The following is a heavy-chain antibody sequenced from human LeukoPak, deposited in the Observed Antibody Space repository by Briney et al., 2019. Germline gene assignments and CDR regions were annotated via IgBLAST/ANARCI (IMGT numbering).Heavy chain of an antibody. D-gene: IGHD6-13*01. CDR1: GGTFSSYA. V-gene: IGHV1-69*06. Sequence: ASVKVSCKASGGTFSSYAISWVRQAPGQGLEWMGGIIPIFGTANYAQKFQGRVTITADKSTSTAYMELSSLRSEDTAVYYCARAGEQQLVTYYYYMDVWGKGTTVTVSS. J-gene: IGHJ6*03. CDR3: ARAGEQQLVTYYYYMDV. CDR2: IIPIFGTA.